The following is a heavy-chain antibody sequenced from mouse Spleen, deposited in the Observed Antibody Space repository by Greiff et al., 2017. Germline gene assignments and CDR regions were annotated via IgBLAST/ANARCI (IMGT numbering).Heavy chain of an antibody. CDR2: ISSGGDYI. J-gene: IGHJ1*03. Sequence: EVKLVESGEGLVKPGGSLKLSCAASGFTFSSYAMSWDRQTPEKRLEWVAYISSGGDYIYYADTVKGRFTISRDNARNTLYLQMSSLKSEDTAMYYCTRGEIWDYDSYWYFDVWGTGTTVTVSS. D-gene: IGHD2-4*01. CDR3: TRGEIWDYDSYWYFDV. V-gene: IGHV5-9-1*02. CDR1: GFTFSSYA.